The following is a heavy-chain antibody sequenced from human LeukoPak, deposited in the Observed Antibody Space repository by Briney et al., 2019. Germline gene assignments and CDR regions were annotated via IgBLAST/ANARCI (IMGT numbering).Heavy chain of an antibody. V-gene: IGHV3-23*01. Sequence: GGSLRLSCAASGFTFSSYAMSWVRQAPGKGLEWVSAISGSGGSTYYADSVKGRFTISRDNSKNTLYLQMNSPRAEDTAVYYCARYYYDSSGYYFDYWGQGTLVTVSS. CDR1: GFTFSSYA. J-gene: IGHJ4*02. CDR2: ISGSGGST. CDR3: ARYYYDSSGYYFDY. D-gene: IGHD3-22*01.